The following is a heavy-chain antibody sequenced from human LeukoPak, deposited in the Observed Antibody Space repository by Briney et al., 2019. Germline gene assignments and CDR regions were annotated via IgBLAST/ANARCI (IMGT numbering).Heavy chain of an antibody. Sequence: PGGSLRLSCAASGFTFSSYCVNWVRQAPGKGLEWVSYISSSSSTIYYADSVKGRFTISRDNAKNSLYLQMNSLRAEDTAVYYCARSYSSSWYAAFDIWGQGTMVTVSS. CDR3: ARSYSSSWYAAFDI. D-gene: IGHD6-13*01. CDR2: ISSSSSTI. J-gene: IGHJ3*02. CDR1: GFTFSSYC. V-gene: IGHV3-48*01.